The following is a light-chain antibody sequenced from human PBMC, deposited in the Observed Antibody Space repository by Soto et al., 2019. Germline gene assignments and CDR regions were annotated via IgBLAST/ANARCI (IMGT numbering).Light chain of an antibody. J-gene: IGKJ1*01. V-gene: IGKV1-6*01. CDR2: SAS. Sequence: AIQRTQSPSSLSASLGDSVTITCRASQCIRGDLVWYQHKPGKAPQLLIYSASNLQNGVPPRFSGSGSGTEFSLTISSLQPEDFATYYCLQYYNFPRTFGQGTKVDIK. CDR1: QCIRGD. CDR3: LQYYNFPRT.